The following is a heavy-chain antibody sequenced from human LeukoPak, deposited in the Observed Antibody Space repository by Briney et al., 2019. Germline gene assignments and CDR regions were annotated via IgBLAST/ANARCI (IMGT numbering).Heavy chain of an antibody. CDR3: AKGYSSGSYVCIDY. CDR2: IYSGGRT. Sequence: GGSLRLSCAVSGFIVSSNYMSWVRQAPGKGLEWVSVIYSGGRTYYADSVKGRFTISRDNSKNTLYLQMNSLRAEDTAVYYCAKGYSSGSYVCIDYWGQGTLVTVSS. D-gene: IGHD3-10*01. CDR1: GFIVSSNY. V-gene: IGHV3-53*05. J-gene: IGHJ4*02.